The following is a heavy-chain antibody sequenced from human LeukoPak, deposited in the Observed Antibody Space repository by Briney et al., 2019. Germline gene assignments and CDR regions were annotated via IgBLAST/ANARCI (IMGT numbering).Heavy chain of an antibody. J-gene: IGHJ4*02. CDR1: GFTFSNSW. CDR3: MRSFDY. V-gene: IGHV3-74*01. Sequence: GGSLRLSCAAPGFTFSNSWMHWVRQAPGKGLVWVSGISPDGTTTNYADSMKGRFTISRDNAKDTLYLQMNSLRAEDTAVYYCMRSFDYWGQGTLVTVSS. CDR2: ISPDGTTT.